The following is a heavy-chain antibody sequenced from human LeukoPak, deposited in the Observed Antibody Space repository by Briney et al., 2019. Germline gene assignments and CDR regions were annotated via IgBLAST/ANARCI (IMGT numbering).Heavy chain of an antibody. CDR3: ARVRIVRGYSYGVLDY. CDR2: IYHRGNI. CDR1: GGSFSGYY. V-gene: IGHV4-34*01. Sequence: PSETLSLTCAVYGGSFSGYYWSWIRQPPGKGLEWIGSIYHRGNIYYNPSLKSRVTISVDTSKNQFSLKLSSVTAADTAVYYCARVRIVRGYSYGVLDYWGQGTLVTVSS. D-gene: IGHD5-18*01. J-gene: IGHJ4*02.